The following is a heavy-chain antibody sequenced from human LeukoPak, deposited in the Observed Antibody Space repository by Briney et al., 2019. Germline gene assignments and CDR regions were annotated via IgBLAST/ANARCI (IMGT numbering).Heavy chain of an antibody. CDR3: ARRLTQYDCFDP. J-gene: IGHJ5*02. CDR2: TYYRSTWYN. CDR1: GDSVSSNSVT. D-gene: IGHD2-2*01. V-gene: IGHV6-1*01. Sequence: HSQTLSLTCAISGDSVSSNSVTWNWIRRSPSRGLEWLGRTYYRSTWYNDYAVSVRGRITVNPDTSKNQFSLHLNSVTPEDTAVYYCARRLTQYDCFDPWGQGILVTVSS.